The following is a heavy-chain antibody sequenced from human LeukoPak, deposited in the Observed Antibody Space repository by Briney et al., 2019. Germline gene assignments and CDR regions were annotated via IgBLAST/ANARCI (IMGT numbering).Heavy chain of an antibody. V-gene: IGHV3-48*03. CDR2: ISSSGSTI. CDR3: ARVRWGSGSDNFDC. D-gene: IGHD3-10*01. CDR1: GFTFSTYV. J-gene: IGHJ4*02. Sequence: GGSLRQTCSACGFTFSTYVWNGVRQAPGKGLEWVSYISSSGSTIYYADSVKVPFIISRDNAKHSLYLQMNSLRAEDTAVYYCARVRWGSGSDNFDCWGQGTLVTVSS.